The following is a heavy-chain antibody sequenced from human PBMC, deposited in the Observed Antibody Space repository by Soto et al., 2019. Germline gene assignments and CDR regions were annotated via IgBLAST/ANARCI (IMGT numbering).Heavy chain of an antibody. CDR2: INSDGSST. J-gene: IGHJ1*01. CDR3: ARGRGGGSGAFQH. Sequence: EVQLVESGGGLVQPGGSLRLSCAASGFTFSSYWMHWVRQVPGKGLVWVSRINSDGSSTSYADSVKGRFTISRDNAKNTLYLQMSSLTAEDTAVDYCARGRGGGSGAFQHWGQGTLVTVSS. D-gene: IGHD3-10*01. V-gene: IGHV3-74*01. CDR1: GFTFSSYW.